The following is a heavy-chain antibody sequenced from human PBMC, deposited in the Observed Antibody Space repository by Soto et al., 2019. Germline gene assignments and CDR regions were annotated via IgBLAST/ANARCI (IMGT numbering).Heavy chain of an antibody. Sequence: ASVKVSCKASGYTFTSYGISWVRQAPGQGLEWMGWISAYNGNTNYAQKLQGRVTMTTDTSTSTAYMELRSLRSDNTAVYYCARIVDTAMVTYYYYGMEVWGQGTTVTVSS. CDR3: ARIVDTAMVTYYYYGMEV. D-gene: IGHD5-18*01. CDR2: ISAYNGNT. V-gene: IGHV1-18*01. J-gene: IGHJ6*02. CDR1: GYTFTSYG.